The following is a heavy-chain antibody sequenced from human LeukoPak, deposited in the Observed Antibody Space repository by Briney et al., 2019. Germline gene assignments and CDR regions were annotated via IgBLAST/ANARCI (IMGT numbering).Heavy chain of an antibody. CDR1: GGSISRTTYY. Sequence: KPSETLSLTCSVSGGSISRTTYYWGWIRQPPGKGLEWIGSIFYSGYTYYNPSLKSRVTISVDTSKKQFSLKLSSVTAADTAVYYCARHPLDPGRGDFHFDYWGQGTLVTVSS. CDR2: IFYSGYT. V-gene: IGHV4-39*01. D-gene: IGHD4-17*01. J-gene: IGHJ4*02. CDR3: ARHPLDPGRGDFHFDY.